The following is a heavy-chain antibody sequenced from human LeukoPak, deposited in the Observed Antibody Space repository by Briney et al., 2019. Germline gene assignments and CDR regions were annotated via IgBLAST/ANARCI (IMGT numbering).Heavy chain of an antibody. CDR2: ISSSGTTI. CDR1: GFTFSSFE. J-gene: IGHJ4*02. Sequence: GGSLRLSCAASGFTFSSFEMNWVRQAPGRGLEWISYISSSGTTIYYADSVKGRFTISRDNSKNTLYLQMNSLRAEDTAVYYCASSIPLWFGEPVMWGQGTLVTVSS. CDR3: ASSIPLWFGEPVM. V-gene: IGHV3-48*03. D-gene: IGHD3-10*01.